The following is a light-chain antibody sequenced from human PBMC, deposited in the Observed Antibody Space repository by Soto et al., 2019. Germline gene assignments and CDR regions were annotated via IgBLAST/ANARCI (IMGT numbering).Light chain of an antibody. CDR3: QQYGSSPRT. V-gene: IGKV3-20*01. CDR2: GAS. CDR1: QSVTSNY. J-gene: IGKJ2*01. Sequence: EIVLSQSPGTLSLSPGERATLSCRASQSVTSNYLGWYQHKTGQAPRLLIYGASSRATDLPCRFSGSAAATDFALTISRLEPEDFAVYYCQQYGSSPRTFGQGTKLEIK.